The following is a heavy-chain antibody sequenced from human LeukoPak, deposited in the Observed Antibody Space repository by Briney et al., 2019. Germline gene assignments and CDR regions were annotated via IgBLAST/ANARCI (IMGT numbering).Heavy chain of an antibody. CDR2: ISRDSSSF. CDR1: GLTFSDNG. D-gene: IGHD3-16*01. V-gene: IGHV3-48*02. Sequence: GGSLRFSCAAPGLTFSDNGMHGVRQAPGKGLEWVSFISRDSSSFYYADSVKGRFTISRDNAKNSLYLQMNSLRDEDTSVYYCARDYTWAFDNWGQGTMVTVSS. J-gene: IGHJ3*02. CDR3: ARDYTWAFDN.